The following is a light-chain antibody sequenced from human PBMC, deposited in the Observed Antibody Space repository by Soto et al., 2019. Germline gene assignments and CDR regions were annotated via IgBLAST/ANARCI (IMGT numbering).Light chain of an antibody. CDR3: QQYNNWPPT. CDR1: QSVSSN. CDR2: GAS. V-gene: IGKV3-15*01. J-gene: IGKJ1*01. Sequence: DIVMTQSPATLSVSPGERATLSCRASQSVSSNLAWYQQKPGQAPRLLIYGASTRATGIPAGFSGSGSGTEFTLTISSLQPEDFAVYYCQQYNNWPPTFGQGTKV.